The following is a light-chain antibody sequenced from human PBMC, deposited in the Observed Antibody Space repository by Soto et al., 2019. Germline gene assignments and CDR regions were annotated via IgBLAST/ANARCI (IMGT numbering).Light chain of an antibody. CDR3: QQYTELPYT. J-gene: IGKJ2*01. CDR2: DVS. CDR1: QGISNY. V-gene: IGKV1-33*01. Sequence: DIQMTQSPSYLSASVGDRVTIPCQASQGISNYLNWYQQKPGKAPKLLIYDVSNLDSGVPSRFSGSGAGTDCTLTISSLQPEDFAPYYCQQYTELPYTFGQGNKLEF.